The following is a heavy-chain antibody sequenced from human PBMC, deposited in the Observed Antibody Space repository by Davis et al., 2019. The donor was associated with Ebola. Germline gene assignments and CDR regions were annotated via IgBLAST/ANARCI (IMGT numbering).Heavy chain of an antibody. CDR1: GGSFSGYY. V-gene: IGHV4-34*01. CDR3: RLYDFWSGATFDY. Sequence: PSETLSLTCAVYGGSFSGYYWSWIRQPPGKGLEWIGEINHSGSTNYNPSLKSRVTISVDTSKNQFSLKLSSVTAADTAVYYCRLYDFWSGATFDYWGQGTLVTVSS. J-gene: IGHJ4*02. D-gene: IGHD3-3*01. CDR2: INHSGST.